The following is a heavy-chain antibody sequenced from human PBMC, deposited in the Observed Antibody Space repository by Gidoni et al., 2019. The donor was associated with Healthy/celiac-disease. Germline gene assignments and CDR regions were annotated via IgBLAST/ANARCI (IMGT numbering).Heavy chain of an antibody. CDR2: SYDRGST. D-gene: IGHD2-15*01. V-gene: IGHV4-30-4*01. CDR1: GCSISSGYYY. Sequence: QVQLQESGPGLVKPSQTLSLTCTVSGCSISSGYYYWSWIRQPPGKGLEWIGYSYDRGSTYYNPSLKSRVTISVDTSKNQFSLKLSSVTAADTAVYYCACLEVVTDAFDIWGQGTMVTVSS. CDR3: ACLEVVTDAFDI. J-gene: IGHJ3*02.